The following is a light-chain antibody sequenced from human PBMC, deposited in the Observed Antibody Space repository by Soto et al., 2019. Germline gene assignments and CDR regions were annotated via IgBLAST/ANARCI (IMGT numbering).Light chain of an antibody. CDR1: QSVRSN. CDR3: QQYNNWPPWT. Sequence: EIVLTQSPDTLSLSPGERATLSCRASQSVRSNYLAWYQQKPGQAPRLLIYGASTRATGIPARFSGSGSGTEFTLTISSLQSEDFAVYYCQQYNNWPPWTFGQGTKVEIK. V-gene: IGKV3-15*01. J-gene: IGKJ1*01. CDR2: GAS.